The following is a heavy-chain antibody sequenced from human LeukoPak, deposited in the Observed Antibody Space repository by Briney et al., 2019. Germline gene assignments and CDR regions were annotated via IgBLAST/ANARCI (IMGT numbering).Heavy chain of an antibody. CDR2: ISGSGGST. CDR3: AKDQGIAVGLRVFDY. V-gene: IGHV3-23*01. CDR1: GLTFSSYS. D-gene: IGHD6-19*01. Sequence: GGSLRLSCAASGLTFSSYSMNWVRQAPGKGLEWVSAISGSGGSTYYADSVKGRLTISRDNSKNTLYLQMNSLRAEDTAVYYCAKDQGIAVGLRVFDYWGQGTLVTVSS. J-gene: IGHJ4*02.